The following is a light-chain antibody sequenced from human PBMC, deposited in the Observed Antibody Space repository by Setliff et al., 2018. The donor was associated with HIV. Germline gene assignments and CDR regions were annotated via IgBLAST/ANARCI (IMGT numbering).Light chain of an antibody. Sequence: LAQPASVSGSPGQTITISCTGISSDVGGYYSVSWYQQHPGKAPKLMIYDVINRPSGVSNRFSGSRSGNTASLTISGLQVEDEADYYCSSYTTSSTLYVFGPGTKVTVL. J-gene: IGLJ1*01. V-gene: IGLV2-14*03. CDR1: SSDVGGYYS. CDR2: DVI. CDR3: SSYTTSSTLYV.